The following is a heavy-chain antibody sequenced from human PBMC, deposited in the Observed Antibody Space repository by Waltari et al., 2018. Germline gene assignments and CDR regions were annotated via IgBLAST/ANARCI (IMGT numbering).Heavy chain of an antibody. J-gene: IGHJ4*02. V-gene: IGHV4-34*01. CDR3: ARGGVMSYSSAWRGVDY. D-gene: IGHD6-25*01. CDR2: IDHTGST. Sequence: LKQWGPGMLKASETLSLSCGVHGGSFSGYYLTWIRQAPGKGLEWLGEIDHTGSTNYNSSLKSRITISADTSKNQFYLRLTSVTAADTGFYFCARGGVMSYSSAWRGVDYWGQGTQVTVSS. CDR1: GGSFSGYY.